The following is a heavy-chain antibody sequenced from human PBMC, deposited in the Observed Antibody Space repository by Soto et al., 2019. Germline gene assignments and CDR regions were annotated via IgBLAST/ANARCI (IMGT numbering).Heavy chain of an antibody. CDR2: ISPHNAKT. Sequence: QAQLVQSGPEVKEPGASVKVSCKASGYTFSSRGIYWVRQAPGQGLEWMGWISPHNAKTQYAQSRQGRVALTTDTSTSTAYMDLRSLRSDDTAVYYCVREAGDYDWYFDLWGRGTPVTVSS. D-gene: IGHD4-17*01. CDR1: GYTFSSRG. CDR3: VREAGDYDWYFDL. V-gene: IGHV1-18*01. J-gene: IGHJ2*01.